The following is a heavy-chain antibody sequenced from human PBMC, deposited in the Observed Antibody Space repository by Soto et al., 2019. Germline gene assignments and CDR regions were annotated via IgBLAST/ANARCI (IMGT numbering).Heavy chain of an antibody. CDR1: GGSISSYY. J-gene: IGHJ5*02. V-gene: IGHV4-4*07. D-gene: IGHD3-22*01. CDR2: IYTSGST. Sequence: QVQLQESGPGLVKPSETLSLTCTVSGGSISSYYWSWIRQPAGKGLEWIGRIYTSGSTNYNPSLNSRVTMSVDTSKNQFSLKLSSVTAADTAVYYCARELRGREEYYYDSRGEIWFDPWGQGTLVTVSS. CDR3: ARELRGREEYYYDSRGEIWFDP.